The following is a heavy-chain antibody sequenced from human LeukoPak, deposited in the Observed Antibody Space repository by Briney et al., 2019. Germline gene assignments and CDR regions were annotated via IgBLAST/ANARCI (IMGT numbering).Heavy chain of an antibody. V-gene: IGHV1-18*04. CDR1: GYTFTGYY. J-gene: IGHJ4*02. CDR2: ISAYNGNT. D-gene: IGHD1-14*01. Sequence: ASVKVSCKASGYTFTGYYMHWVRQAPGQGLEWMGWISAYNGNTNYAQKPQGRVTMTTDTSTSTAYMELRSLRSDDTAVYYCARVGRARPLTADYWGQGTLVTVSS. CDR3: ARVGRARPLTADY.